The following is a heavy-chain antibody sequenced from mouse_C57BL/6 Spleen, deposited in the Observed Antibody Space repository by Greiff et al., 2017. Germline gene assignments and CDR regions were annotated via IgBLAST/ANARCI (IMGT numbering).Heavy chain of an antibody. D-gene: IGHD1-1*01. J-gene: IGHJ4*01. V-gene: IGHV1-31*01. CDR1: GYSFTGYY. CDR3: ASITTVVPYYAMDY. Sequence: EVKLVESGPELVKPGASVKISCKASGYSFTGYYMHWVKQSHGNILDWIGYIYPYNGVSSYNQKFKGKATLTVDKSSSTAYMELRSLTSEDSAVYYCASITTVVPYYAMDYWGQGTSVTVSS. CDR2: IYPYNGVS.